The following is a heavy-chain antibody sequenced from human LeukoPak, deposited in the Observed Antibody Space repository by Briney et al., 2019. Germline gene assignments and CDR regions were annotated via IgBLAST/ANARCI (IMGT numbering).Heavy chain of an antibody. J-gene: IGHJ5*02. CDR1: GGSFSGYY. D-gene: IGHD2-21*02. CDR2: INHSGST. CDR3: ARHGREVTYDP. V-gene: IGHV4-34*01. Sequence: SETLSLTCAVYGGSFSGYYWSWLRQPPGKGLEWIGEINHSGSTNYNPSLKSRVTISVDTSKNQFSLKLSSVTAADTAVYYCARHGREVTYDPWGQGTLVTVSS.